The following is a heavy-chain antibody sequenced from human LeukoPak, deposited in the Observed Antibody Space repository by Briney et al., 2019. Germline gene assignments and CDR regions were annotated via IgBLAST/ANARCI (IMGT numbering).Heavy chain of an antibody. J-gene: IGHJ4*02. CDR1: SGSISSSSYY. CDR3: ARWGIAAAGRDY. CDR2: IYYSGST. V-gene: IGHV4-39*01. Sequence: PSETLSLTCTVSSGSISSSSYYWGWIRQPPGKGLEWIGSIYYSGSTYYNPSLKSRVTISVDTSKNQFSLKLSSVTAADTAVYYSARWGIAAAGRDYWGQGTLVTVSS. D-gene: IGHD6-13*01.